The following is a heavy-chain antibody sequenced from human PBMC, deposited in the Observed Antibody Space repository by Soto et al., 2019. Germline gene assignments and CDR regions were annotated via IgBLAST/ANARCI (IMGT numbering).Heavy chain of an antibody. CDR3: ARDRAGIAAAGNFDY. J-gene: IGHJ4*02. D-gene: IGHD6-13*01. V-gene: IGHV1-18*01. CDR2: ISAYNGNT. Sequence: QVRLVQSGAEVKKPGASVKVSCKASGYTFTSYGISWVRQAPGQGLEWMGWISAYNGNTNYAQKLQGRVTMTTDTATSTAYMELRSLRSDDTAVYYCARDRAGIAAAGNFDYWGQGTLVTVSS. CDR1: GYTFTSYG.